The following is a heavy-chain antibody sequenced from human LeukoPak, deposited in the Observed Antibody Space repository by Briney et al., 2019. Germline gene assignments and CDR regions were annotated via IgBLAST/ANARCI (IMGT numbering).Heavy chain of an antibody. CDR1: GGTFSSYA. D-gene: IGHD3-3*01. J-gene: IGHJ5*02. V-gene: IGHV1-69*01. CDR3: ARAARQYYDFWSGYYPYNWFDP. CDR2: ISPIFGTA. Sequence: SVKVSCKASGGTFSSYAISWVRQAPGQGIEWLGGISPIFGTANYAQKFQGRVTITADESTSTAYMELSSLRSEDTAVYYCARAARQYYDFWSGYYPYNWFDPWGQGTLVTVSS.